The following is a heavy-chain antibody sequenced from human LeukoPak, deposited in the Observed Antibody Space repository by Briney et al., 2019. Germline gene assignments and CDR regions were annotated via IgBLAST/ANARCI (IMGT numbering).Heavy chain of an antibody. D-gene: IGHD1-26*01. Sequence: SETLSLTCSVSGGSISPYYWSWIRQPPGKGLEWIAYIHYSGSTNYNPSLKSRVTISVDTSKNQFSLKLSSVTAADTAVYYCARGDTGNYYYFDYWGQGALVTVSS. CDR3: ARGDTGNYYYFDY. CDR2: IHYSGST. J-gene: IGHJ4*02. V-gene: IGHV4-59*01. CDR1: GGSISPYY.